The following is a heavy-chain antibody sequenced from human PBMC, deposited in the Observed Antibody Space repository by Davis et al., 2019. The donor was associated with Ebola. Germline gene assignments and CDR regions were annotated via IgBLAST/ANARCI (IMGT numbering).Heavy chain of an antibody. J-gene: IGHJ4*02. CDR1: GFTFSDYY. CDR3: ARVRGDDILTGYYAYFDY. V-gene: IGHV3-11*04. CDR2: ISSSGSTI. Sequence: GESLKISCAASGFTFSDYYMSWIRQAPGKGLEWVSYISSSGSTIYYADSVKGRFTISRDNAKNSLYLQMNSLRDEDTAVYYCARVRGDDILTGYYAYFDYWGQGTLVTVSS. D-gene: IGHD3-9*01.